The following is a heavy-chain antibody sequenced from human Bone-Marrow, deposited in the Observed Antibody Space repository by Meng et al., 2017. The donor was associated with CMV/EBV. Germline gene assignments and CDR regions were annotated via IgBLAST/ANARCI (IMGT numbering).Heavy chain of an antibody. CDR3: AKMIVDSYYYGMDV. V-gene: IGHV3-33*06. CDR2: IWYDGSNK. Sequence: GGSLRLSCAASGFTFSNSDMNWVRQAPGKGLEWVAVIWYDGSNKYYADSVKGRFTISRDNSKNTLYLQMNSLRAEDTAVYYCAKMIVDSYYYGMDVWGQGTTVTVSS. J-gene: IGHJ6*02. CDR1: GFTFSNSD. D-gene: IGHD3-22*01.